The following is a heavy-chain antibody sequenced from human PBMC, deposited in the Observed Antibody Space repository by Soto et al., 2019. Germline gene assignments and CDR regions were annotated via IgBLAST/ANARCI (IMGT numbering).Heavy chain of an antibody. CDR3: ARDSFGPRMDV. CDR1: GGTFSRYA. D-gene: IGHD3-10*01. CDR2: IIPIFGTA. Sequence: GASVKVSCQASGGTFSRYAISWGRQAPGQGLEWMGGIIPIFGTANYAQKFQGRVTITADESTSTAYMELSSLRSEDTAVYYCARDSFGPRMDVWGQGTTVTVSS. V-gene: IGHV1-69*13. J-gene: IGHJ6*02.